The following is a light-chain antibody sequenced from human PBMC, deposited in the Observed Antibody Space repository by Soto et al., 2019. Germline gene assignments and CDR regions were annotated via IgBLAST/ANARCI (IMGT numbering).Light chain of an antibody. CDR2: GAS. CDR1: QSVSSN. J-gene: IGKJ1*01. V-gene: IGKV3-15*01. Sequence: EIVMTQSPATLSVSPGERATLSCRASQSVSSNLAWYQQKPGQSPRLLIYGASTRATGIPARFSGSGSETEFTLTISSLQSADFAVYYCQPHTDWPRLPFAQGTKV. CDR3: QPHTDWPRLP.